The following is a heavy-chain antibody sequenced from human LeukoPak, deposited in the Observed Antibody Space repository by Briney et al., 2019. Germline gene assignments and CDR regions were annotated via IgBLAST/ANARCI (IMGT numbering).Heavy chain of an antibody. Sequence: SETLSLTCTVSGGSISGSSYYWGWIRQPPGKGLEWIGSIYYSGSTYYNPSLKSRVTISVDTSKNQFSLKLSSVTAADTAVYYCARHAGIAAAGTFTFDYWGQGTLVTVSS. J-gene: IGHJ4*02. D-gene: IGHD6-13*01. V-gene: IGHV4-39*01. CDR2: IYYSGST. CDR1: GGSISGSSYY. CDR3: ARHAGIAAAGTFTFDY.